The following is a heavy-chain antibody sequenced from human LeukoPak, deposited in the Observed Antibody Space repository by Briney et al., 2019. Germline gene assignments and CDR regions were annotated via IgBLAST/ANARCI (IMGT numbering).Heavy chain of an antibody. CDR2: ISGSGGST. J-gene: IGHJ4*02. CDR3: AKGSVLLWFGELFPDPGPDKRDYFDY. CDR1: GFTFSSYA. D-gene: IGHD3-10*01. V-gene: IGHV3-23*01. Sequence: GAPRLSCAASGFTFSSYAMSWVRQAPGKGLEWVSAISGSGGSTYYADSVKGRFTISRDNSKNTLYLQMNSLRAEDTAVYYCAKGSVLLWFGELFPDPGPDKRDYFDYWGQGTLVTVSS.